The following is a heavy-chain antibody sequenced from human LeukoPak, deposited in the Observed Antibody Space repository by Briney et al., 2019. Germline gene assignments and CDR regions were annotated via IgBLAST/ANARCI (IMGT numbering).Heavy chain of an antibody. CDR3: AKVDYDSSGYRSNYYYYYMDV. V-gene: IGHV3-11*04. J-gene: IGHJ6*03. CDR1: GFTFTDTY. CDR2: ISPSGTDI. Sequence: GGSLRLSCAVSGFTFTDTYMTWIRQAPGKGLESLSYISPSGTDISYADSVKDRFTISRDNSKNTLYLQMNSLRAEDTAVYYCAKVDYDSSGYRSNYYYYYMDVWGKGTTVTISS. D-gene: IGHD3-22*01.